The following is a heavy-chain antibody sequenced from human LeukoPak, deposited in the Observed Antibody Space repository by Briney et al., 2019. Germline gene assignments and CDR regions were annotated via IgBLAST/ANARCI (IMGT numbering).Heavy chain of an antibody. CDR2: IYSGGST. CDR3: ARDLGLLHTDY. J-gene: IGHJ4*02. D-gene: IGHD5/OR15-5a*01. Sequence: PGGSLRLSCAASGFTVSSNYMSWVRQAPGKGLEWVSVIYSGGSTYYADSVKGRFTISRDNSKNTLYLQMNSLRAEDTAVYYCARDLGLLHTDYWGQGTLVTVSS. CDR1: GFTVSSNY. V-gene: IGHV3-53*01.